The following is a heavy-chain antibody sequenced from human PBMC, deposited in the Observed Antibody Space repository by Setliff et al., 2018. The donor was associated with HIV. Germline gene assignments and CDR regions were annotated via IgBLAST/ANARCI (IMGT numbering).Heavy chain of an antibody. CDR1: GYTFTGYY. Sequence: ASVKVSCKASGYTFTGYYMHWVRQAPGQGLEWMGRINPNSGGTNYAQKFQGRVTMTRDTSISTAYMELSRLRSDDTVVYYCARAPLYGSGSYSYYGMDVWGQGTTVTV. D-gene: IGHD3-10*01. V-gene: IGHV1-2*05. J-gene: IGHJ6*02. CDR2: INPNSGGT. CDR3: ARAPLYGSGSYSYYGMDV.